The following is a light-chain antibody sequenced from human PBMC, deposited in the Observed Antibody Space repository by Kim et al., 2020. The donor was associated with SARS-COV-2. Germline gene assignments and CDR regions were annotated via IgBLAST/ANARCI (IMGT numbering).Light chain of an antibody. CDR1: QGISSW. J-gene: IGKJ3*01. V-gene: IGKV1-12*02. CDR3: HQANSFPFT. CDR2: AAS. Sequence: ASVGDRVTITCRASQGISSWLAWYQQKPGKAHQLLIYAASSLQSGVPSRFSGSGSGPDFTLTISSLEPEDFATYYSHQANSFPFTFGPGTKVDIK.